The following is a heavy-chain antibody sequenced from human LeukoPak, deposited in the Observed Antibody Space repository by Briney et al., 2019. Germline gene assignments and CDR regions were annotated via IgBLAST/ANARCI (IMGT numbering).Heavy chain of an antibody. J-gene: IGHJ4*02. CDR2: IYYSGST. CDR3: AREGHCSSTSCPGFDY. CDR1: GGSISSYY. V-gene: IGHV4-59*01. D-gene: IGHD2-2*01. Sequence: SETLSLTCTVSGGSISSYYWSWIRQPPGKGLEWIGYIYYSGSTNYNPSLKSRVTISVDTSKNQFSLKLSSVTAADTAVYYCAREGHCSSTSCPGFDYWGQGTLVTVSS.